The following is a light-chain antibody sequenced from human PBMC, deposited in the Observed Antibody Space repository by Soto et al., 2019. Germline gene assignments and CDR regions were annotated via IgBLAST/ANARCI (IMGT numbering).Light chain of an antibody. J-gene: IGKJ1*01. CDR1: QSVDWY. Sequence: EIVLTQSPATLYLSPGDRATLSCRASQSVDWYVAWYQQKPGQAPRLLIYAASTRATGLPARFSGSASGSDFTLTISSLQSEDSAIYYCQQYNNWPRTFGQGTTVEI. V-gene: IGKV3-15*01. CDR3: QQYNNWPRT. CDR2: AAS.